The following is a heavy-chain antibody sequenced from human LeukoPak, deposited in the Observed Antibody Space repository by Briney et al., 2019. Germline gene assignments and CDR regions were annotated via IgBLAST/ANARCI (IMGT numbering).Heavy chain of an antibody. Sequence: GGSLRLSCAASGFTFSSYWMHWVRQAPGKGLVWVSRIDSDGSSTSYADSVKGRFTISRDNAKNTLYLQMNSLRAEDTAVYYCARGHSVDTAMVDNIDYWGQGTLVTVSS. D-gene: IGHD5-18*01. V-gene: IGHV3-74*01. CDR1: GFTFSSYW. CDR2: IDSDGSST. CDR3: ARGHSVDTAMVDNIDY. J-gene: IGHJ4*02.